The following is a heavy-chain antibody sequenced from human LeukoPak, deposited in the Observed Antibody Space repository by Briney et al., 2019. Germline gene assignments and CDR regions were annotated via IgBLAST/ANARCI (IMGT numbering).Heavy chain of an antibody. D-gene: IGHD2-21*02. Sequence: GRSLRLSCAASGFTFSSYAMHWVRQAPGKGLEGVAVISYDGSNKYYADSVKGRFTISRDNSKNTLYLQMNSLRAEDTAVYYCARDRIPYCGGDCYSPVYFQHWGQGTLVTVSS. CDR3: ARDRIPYCGGDCYSPVYFQH. CDR1: GFTFSSYA. CDR2: ISYDGSNK. J-gene: IGHJ1*01. V-gene: IGHV3-30-3*01.